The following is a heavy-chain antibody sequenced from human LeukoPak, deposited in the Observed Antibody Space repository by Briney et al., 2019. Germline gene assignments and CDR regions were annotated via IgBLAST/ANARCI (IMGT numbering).Heavy chain of an antibody. D-gene: IGHD3-22*01. J-gene: IGHJ4*02. Sequence: SVKVSCKASGGTFSSYAISWVRQAPGQGLEWMGRIIPIFGTANYAQKFQGRVTITTDESTSTAYMELSGLRSEDTAVYYCASTVAGGYSLYYFDYWGQGTLVTVSS. V-gene: IGHV1-69*05. CDR2: IIPIFGTA. CDR1: GGTFSSYA. CDR3: ASTVAGGYSLYYFDY.